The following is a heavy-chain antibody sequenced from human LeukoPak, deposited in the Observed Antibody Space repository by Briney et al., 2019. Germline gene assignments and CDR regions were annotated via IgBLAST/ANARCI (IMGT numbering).Heavy chain of an antibody. CDR3: ASSGSYFRGGRAGGLR. D-gene: IGHD1-26*01. J-gene: IGHJ4*02. V-gene: IGHV4-39*01. CDR1: GGSISSSSYY. CDR2: IYYSGST. Sequence: SETLSLTCTVSGGSISSSSYYWGWIRQPPGKGLEWIGSIYYSGSTYYNPSLKSRVTISVDTSKNQFSLKLSSVTAADTAVYYCASSGSYFRGGRAGGLRWGQGTLVTVSS.